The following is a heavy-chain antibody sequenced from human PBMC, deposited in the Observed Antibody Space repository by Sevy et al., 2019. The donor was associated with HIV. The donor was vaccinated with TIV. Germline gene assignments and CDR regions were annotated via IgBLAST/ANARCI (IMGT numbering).Heavy chain of an antibody. CDR3: ATGSIEGNYYDSSGFYDFYYYGMDV. D-gene: IGHD3-22*01. CDR2: IKSKTEGGTT. J-gene: IGHJ6*02. Sequence: GGSLRLSCLASGFTFSKNWMSWVRQAPGKGLGWVGRIKSKTEGGTTDYAAPVKGRFTILRDDSKNTLYLQMNSLKTEDTAVYYCATGSIEGNYYDSSGFYDFYYYGMDVWGQGTTVTVSS. V-gene: IGHV3-15*01. CDR1: GFTFSKNW.